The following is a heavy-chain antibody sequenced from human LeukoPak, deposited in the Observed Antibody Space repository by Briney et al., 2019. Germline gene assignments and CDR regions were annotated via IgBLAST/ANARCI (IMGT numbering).Heavy chain of an antibody. Sequence: ASVKVSCKASGYTFTSYDINWVRQATGQGLEWMGWMNPNSGNTGYAQKLQGRVTMTRNTSISTAYMELSSLRSEDTAVYYCARGCPAQKLRFEDAWGQGTTVTVSS. CDR3: ARGCPAQKLRFEDA. V-gene: IGHV1-8*01. D-gene: IGHD3-3*01. J-gene: IGHJ6*02. CDR1: GYTFTSYD. CDR2: MNPNSGNT.